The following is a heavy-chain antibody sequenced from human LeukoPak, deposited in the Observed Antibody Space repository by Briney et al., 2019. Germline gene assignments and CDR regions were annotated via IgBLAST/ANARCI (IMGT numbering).Heavy chain of an antibody. V-gene: IGHV4-34*01. CDR3: ARDDGYYGDSPDFDY. D-gene: IGHD4-17*01. J-gene: IGHJ4*02. CDR2: INHSGST. CDR1: GGSFSGYY. Sequence: PSETLSLTCAVYGGSFSGYYWSWIRQPPGKGLEWIGEINHSGSTNYNPSLKSRVTISVDTSKNQFSLKLSSVTAADTAVYYCARDDGYYGDSPDFDYWGQGTLVTVSS.